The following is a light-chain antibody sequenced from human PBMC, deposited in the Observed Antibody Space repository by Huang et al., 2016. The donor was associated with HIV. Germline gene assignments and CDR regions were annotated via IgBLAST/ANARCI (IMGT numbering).Light chain of an antibody. V-gene: IGKV3D-15*01. Sequence: EIVMTQSPGTLSVPPGERATLSFRASQSISINVAWYQQKPGQAPRLLMYGASTRVTGIPDRFTGSGSGTEFTLTISSLQSEDSGIYYCQQYNRWPPYTFGQGTKLEIK. J-gene: IGKJ2*01. CDR1: QSISIN. CDR2: GAS. CDR3: QQYNRWPPYT.